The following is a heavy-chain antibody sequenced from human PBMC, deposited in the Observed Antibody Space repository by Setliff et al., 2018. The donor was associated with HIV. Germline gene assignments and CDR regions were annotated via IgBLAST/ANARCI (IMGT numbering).Heavy chain of an antibody. Sequence: GGSLRLSCAASGFTFTIYPMNWVRQAPGKGLEWVSVIYSGGSSTYYADSVKGRFTISRDNSKNTLCLQMNSLRAEDTAVYYCAKGTIAARCYFDYWGQGTLVTVSS. D-gene: IGHD6-6*01. J-gene: IGHJ4*02. CDR1: GFTFTIYP. CDR2: IYSGGSST. V-gene: IGHV3-23*03. CDR3: AKGTIAARCYFDY.